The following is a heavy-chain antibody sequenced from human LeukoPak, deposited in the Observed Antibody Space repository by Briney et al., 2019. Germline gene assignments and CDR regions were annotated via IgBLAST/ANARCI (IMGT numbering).Heavy chain of an antibody. V-gene: IGHV3-23*01. Sequence: EAGGSPRLSCAASGFTFSSYAMSWVRQAPGKGLEWVSAISGSGGSTYYADSVKGRFTISRDNSKNTLYLQMNSLRAEDTAVYYCANEYDSSSLDAFDIWGQGTMVTVSS. CDR2: ISGSGGST. D-gene: IGHD3-22*01. CDR1: GFTFSSYA. J-gene: IGHJ3*02. CDR3: ANEYDSSSLDAFDI.